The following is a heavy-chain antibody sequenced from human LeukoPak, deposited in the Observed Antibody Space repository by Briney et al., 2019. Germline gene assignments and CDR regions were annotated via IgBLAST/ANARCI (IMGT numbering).Heavy chain of an antibody. CDR3: VRDDGDV. V-gene: IGHV3-7*01. Sequence: GGSLRLSCVFSGFTFSNYWMKWVRQAPGKGLEWMASINEDGSEKYSMDSVKDRVTISRDNAKNSLDLQINSLTVEDTAIYYCVRDDGDVWGKGTTVTVSS. CDR1: GFTFSNYW. J-gene: IGHJ6*04. CDR2: INEDGSEK.